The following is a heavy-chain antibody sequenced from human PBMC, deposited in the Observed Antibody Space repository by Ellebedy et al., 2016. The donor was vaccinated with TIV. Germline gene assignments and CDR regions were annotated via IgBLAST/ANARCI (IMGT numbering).Heavy chain of an antibody. CDR1: GFRFHMYG. Sequence: GESLKISCAASGFRFHMYGMHWVRQAPGKGLEWVAAIWYDGSNENYADPVKGRFTISRDNSLYLQMNSLRADDTAIYYCARDPGVLPGGGLDFWGQGILVTVSS. D-gene: IGHD2-15*01. CDR3: ARDPGVLPGGGLDF. J-gene: IGHJ4*02. V-gene: IGHV3-33*01. CDR2: IWYDGSNE.